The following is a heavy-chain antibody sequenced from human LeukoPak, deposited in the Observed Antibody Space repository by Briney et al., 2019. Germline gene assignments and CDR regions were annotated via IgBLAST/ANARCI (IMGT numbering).Heavy chain of an antibody. V-gene: IGHV4-59*12. CDR1: GGSISSYY. D-gene: IGHD2-2*01. CDR3: ARVIVVVPAAIPYYFDY. J-gene: IGHJ4*02. CDR2: IYHSGST. Sequence: SETLSLTCTVSGGSISSYYWSWIRQPPGKGLEWIGYIYHSGSTYYNPSLKSRVTISVDRSKNQFSLKLSSVTAADTAVYYCARVIVVVPAAIPYYFDYWGQGTLVTVSS.